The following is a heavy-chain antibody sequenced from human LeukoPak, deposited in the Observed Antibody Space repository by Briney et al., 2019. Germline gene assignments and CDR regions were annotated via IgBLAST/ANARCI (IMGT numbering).Heavy chain of an antibody. CDR2: ISYDGSSK. CDR3: ARGIFTGGTYYGY. V-gene: IGHV3-30-3*01. Sequence: GGSLRLSCAASGFTFSTYAMHWVRQAPGKGLEWVAVISYDGSSKNYGDSVRGRFTISRDNSKNTMYLQMNSLRVEDTALYYCARGIFTGGTYYGYWGQGTLVTVSS. D-gene: IGHD1-26*01. J-gene: IGHJ4*02. CDR1: GFTFSTYA.